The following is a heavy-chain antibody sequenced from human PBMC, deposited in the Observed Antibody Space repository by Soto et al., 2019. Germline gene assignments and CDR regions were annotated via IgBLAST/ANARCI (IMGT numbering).Heavy chain of an antibody. D-gene: IGHD5-12*01. J-gene: IGHJ4*02. CDR3: VRVPTGGYAFSLDDY. CDR1: GFTFSSYW. V-gene: IGHV3-74*01. CDR2: INSDGSTT. Sequence: GGSLRLSCAASGFTFSSYWMHWVRQAPGKGLVWVSRINSDGSTTTYADSVKGRFTISRGNAKNTLYLQMNSLRAEDTAVYYCVRVPTGGYAFSLDDYWGQGTPVTVSS.